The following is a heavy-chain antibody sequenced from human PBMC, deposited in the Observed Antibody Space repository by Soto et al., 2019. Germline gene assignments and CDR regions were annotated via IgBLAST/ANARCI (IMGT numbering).Heavy chain of an antibody. CDR1: GGSISSYY. J-gene: IGHJ6*02. CDR2: IYYSGST. D-gene: IGHD4-17*01. V-gene: IGHV4-59*01. CDR3: ARATVVTSLGYYYGMDV. Sequence: TSETLSLTCTVSGGSISSYYWSWIRQPPGKGLEWIGYIYYSGSTNYNPSLKSRVTISVDTSKNQFSLKLSSVTAADTAVYYCARATVVTSLGYYYGMDVWGQGTTVTVSS.